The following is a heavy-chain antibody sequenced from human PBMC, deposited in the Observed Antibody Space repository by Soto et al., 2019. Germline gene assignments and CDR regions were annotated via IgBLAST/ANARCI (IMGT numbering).Heavy chain of an antibody. D-gene: IGHD4-17*01. Sequence: GGSLRLSCAASGFTFSSYWMHWVRQAPGKGLVWVSRINSDGSSTSYADSVKGRFTISRDNAKNTLYLQMNSLRAEDTAVYYCAREDYGGNYYYYGMDVWGQGTTVTVSS. CDR3: AREDYGGNYYYYGMDV. CDR2: INSDGSST. J-gene: IGHJ6*02. CDR1: GFTFSSYW. V-gene: IGHV3-74*01.